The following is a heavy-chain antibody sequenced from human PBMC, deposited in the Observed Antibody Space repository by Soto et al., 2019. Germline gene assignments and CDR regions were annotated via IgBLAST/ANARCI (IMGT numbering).Heavy chain of an antibody. Sequence: GGSLRLSCAASGFTFGSYAMSWVRQAPGKGLEWVSAISGSGGSTYYADSVKGRFTISRDNSKNTLYLQMNSLRAEYTAVYYCAKTSNWNLGYWGQGTLVTVSS. D-gene: IGHD1-1*01. V-gene: IGHV3-23*01. J-gene: IGHJ4*02. CDR3: AKTSNWNLGY. CDR2: ISGSGGST. CDR1: GFTFGSYA.